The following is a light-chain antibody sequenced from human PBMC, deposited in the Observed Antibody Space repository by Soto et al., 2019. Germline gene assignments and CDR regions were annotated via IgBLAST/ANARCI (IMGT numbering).Light chain of an antibody. CDR2: SNN. V-gene: IGLV1-44*01. CDR1: SSNIGSNT. CDR3: AAWDDSLNGPV. Sequence: QSVLTQPPSASGTPGQRVTSSCSGSSSNIGSNTVNWYQQLPVTAPKLLIYSNNQRPSGVPDRFSGSKSGTSASLAISGLQSEDEADYYCAAWDDSLNGPVFGGGTKLTVL. J-gene: IGLJ2*01.